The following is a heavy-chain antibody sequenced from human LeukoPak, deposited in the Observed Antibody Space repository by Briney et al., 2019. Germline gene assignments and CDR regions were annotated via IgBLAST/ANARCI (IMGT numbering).Heavy chain of an antibody. D-gene: IGHD4-23*01. V-gene: IGHV3-74*01. Sequence: GGSLRLSCAASGFTFSSYWMNWVRQAPGKGLVWDSRIASDGSSTTYADSVKGRFSISRDNAKNTLYLQMNSLRVEDTAVYYCASGRPHGNDYWGQGTLVTVSS. J-gene: IGHJ4*02. CDR3: ASGRPHGNDY. CDR1: GFTFSSYW. CDR2: IASDGSST.